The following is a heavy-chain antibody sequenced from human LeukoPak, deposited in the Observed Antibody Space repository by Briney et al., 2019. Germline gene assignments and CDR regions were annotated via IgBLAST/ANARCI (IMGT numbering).Heavy chain of an antibody. CDR1: GGSFSGYY. D-gene: IGHD3-22*01. CDR2: INHSGST. V-gene: IGHV4-34*01. J-gene: IGHJ5*02. CDR3: ARWSKVLVRYYDSSGYYSKNWFDP. Sequence: SETLSLTCAVYGGSFSGYYWSWIRQPPGKGLEWIGEINHSGSTNYNPSLKSRVTISVDTSKNQFSLKLSSVTAADTAVYYCARWSKVLVRYYDSSGYYSKNWFDPWGQGTLVTVSS.